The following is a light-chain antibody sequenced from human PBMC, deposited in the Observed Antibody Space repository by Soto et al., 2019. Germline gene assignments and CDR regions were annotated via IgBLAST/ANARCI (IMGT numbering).Light chain of an antibody. CDR2: GND. Sequence: QPVLTQPPSASGTPGQRVTISCSGSNSNIGSNTVNWYQQFPGTAPRFLIYGNDLRPSGVPDRFSASKSGTSASLAISGLQSEDEADYYCAVWDDSLRGRVFGGGTKLTV. CDR3: AVWDDSLRGRV. CDR1: NSNIGSNT. V-gene: IGLV1-44*01. J-gene: IGLJ2*01.